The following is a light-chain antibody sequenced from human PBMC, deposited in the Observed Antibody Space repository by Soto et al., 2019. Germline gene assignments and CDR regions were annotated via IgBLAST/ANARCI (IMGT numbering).Light chain of an antibody. V-gene: IGKV3-20*01. J-gene: IGKJ1*01. CDR1: QSVSTN. Sequence: EIVITQSPATLSVSPGERATLSCRARQSVSTNLAWYQQKPGQAPRLLIYGASTRATGIPDRFSGSGSGTDFTLTISRLEPEDFGVYYCQQYGSSYWTFGQGTKVDIK. CDR2: GAS. CDR3: QQYGSSYWT.